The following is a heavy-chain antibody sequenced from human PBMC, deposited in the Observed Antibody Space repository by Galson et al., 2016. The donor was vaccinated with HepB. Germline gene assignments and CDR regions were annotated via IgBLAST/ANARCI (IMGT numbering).Heavy chain of an antibody. D-gene: IGHD3-10*01. CDR1: GFTVNTYG. CDR3: AAVWFGRETIDC. J-gene: IGHJ4*02. CDR2: ISGSR. Sequence: SLRLSCAASGFTVNTYGMSWVRQAPGKGLEWVSSISGSRDYADSVKGWFTISRDNLKNTLYLQMNSLRAEDTAVYYCAAVWFGRETIDCWGQGTLVTVSS. V-gene: IGHV3-23*01.